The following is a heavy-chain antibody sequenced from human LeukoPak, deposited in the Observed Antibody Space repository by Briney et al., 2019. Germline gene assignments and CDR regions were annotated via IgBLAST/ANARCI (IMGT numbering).Heavy chain of an antibody. V-gene: IGHV4-39*01. CDR3: ARHVSRYDFWSSIVGYPLDI. J-gene: IGHJ3*02. CDR1: GGSISNNYY. D-gene: IGHD3-3*01. Sequence: PSETLSLTCTVSGGSISNNYYWGWIRQPPGKGLEWVGTIHYSGSTYYSPSLRSRVTISVDTSKNQFSLKLSSVTAADTAVYYCARHVSRYDFWSSIVGYPLDIWGQGTMVTVSS. CDR2: IHYSGST.